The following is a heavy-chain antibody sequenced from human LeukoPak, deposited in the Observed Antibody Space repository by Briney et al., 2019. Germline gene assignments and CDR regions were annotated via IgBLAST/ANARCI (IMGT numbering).Heavy chain of an antibody. J-gene: IGHJ4*02. CDR3: ARVGFGDYYFDY. V-gene: IGHV1-69*01. D-gene: IGHD4-17*01. Sequence: SVKVSCKASGGTFSGHGISWVRQAPGQGLEWMGGIIPLSGPANYAPKFQGRVTITADESTSTAYMELSSLRSEDTAVYYCARVGFGDYYFDYWGQGTLVTVSS. CDR2: IIPLSGPA. CDR1: GGTFSGHG.